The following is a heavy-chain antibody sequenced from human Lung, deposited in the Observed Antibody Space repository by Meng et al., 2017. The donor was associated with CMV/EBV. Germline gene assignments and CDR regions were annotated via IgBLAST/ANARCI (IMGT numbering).Heavy chain of an antibody. Sequence: QLQLEESGRGLVKPSEALSLPCTVSGGSISSSSYYWAWIRQPPGEGLEWIGSVVYSGTTYYTSSLKSRVSISVDTSKNQFSLKLSSVTAADTAVYYCARHHHSPTFDYWGQGTLVTVSS. J-gene: IGHJ4*02. CDR1: GGSISSSSYY. CDR2: VVYSGTT. V-gene: IGHV4-39*01. CDR3: ARHHHSPTFDY. D-gene: IGHD1-14*01.